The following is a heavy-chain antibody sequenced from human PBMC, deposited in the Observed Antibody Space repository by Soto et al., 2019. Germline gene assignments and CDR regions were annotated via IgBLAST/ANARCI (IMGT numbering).Heavy chain of an antibody. D-gene: IGHD3-10*01. CDR1: GGTFSSYA. Sequence: QVQLVQSGAEVKKPGSSVKVSCKASGGTFSSYAISWVRQAPGQGLEWMGGVIPIFGTANYAQKFQGRVTITADESTSTTYMELSSLRSEETAVYYCARDTGDYYGSGSYYKGHGAFDIWVQGTMVTASS. V-gene: IGHV1-69*01. CDR3: ARDTGDYYGSGSYYKGHGAFDI. CDR2: VIPIFGTA. J-gene: IGHJ3*02.